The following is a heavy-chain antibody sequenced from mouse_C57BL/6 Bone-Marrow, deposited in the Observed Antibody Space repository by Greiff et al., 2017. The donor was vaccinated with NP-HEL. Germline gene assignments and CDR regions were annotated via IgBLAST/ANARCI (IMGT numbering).Heavy chain of an antibody. CDR1: GFSLTSYG. J-gene: IGHJ4*01. CDR2: IWSGGST. CDR3: ARRGGLLRDPPYAMDY. V-gene: IGHV2-2*01. Sequence: VQLQESGPGLVQPSQSLSITCTVSGFSLTSYGVHWVRQSPGKGLEWLGVIWSGGSTDYNAAFISRLSISKDNSKSQVFFKMNSLQADDTAIYYCARRGGLLRDPPYAMDYWGQGTSVTVSS. D-gene: IGHD1-1*01.